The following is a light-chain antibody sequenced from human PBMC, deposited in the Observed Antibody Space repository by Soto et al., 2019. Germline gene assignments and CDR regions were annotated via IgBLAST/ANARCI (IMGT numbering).Light chain of an antibody. Sequence: SYELTQPPSVSVAPGQTAMIACGGNNIGSKSVHWYRQQKPGQAPVLAVFDDSDRPSRIPERFSGSNSGNAATLTISRIEAGDEADYYCQVWDNYHAIFGGGTKVTVL. V-gene: IGLV3-21*02. J-gene: IGLJ2*01. CDR2: DDS. CDR1: NIGSKS. CDR3: QVWDNYHAI.